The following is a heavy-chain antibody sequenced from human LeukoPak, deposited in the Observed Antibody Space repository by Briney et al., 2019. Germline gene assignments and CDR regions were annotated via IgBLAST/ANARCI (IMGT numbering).Heavy chain of an antibody. J-gene: IGHJ3*02. CDR1: GFTFRSYA. Sequence: PGGSLRLSCAASGFTFRSYAMSWVRQAPGKGLEWVSVISVNGGITYYADSVKGRFTISRDNSKNTLYLQMNSLRAEDTAVYYCAEQPTITDAFDIWGQGTLVTVSS. V-gene: IGHV3-23*01. CDR3: AEQPTITDAFDI. CDR2: ISVNGGIT. D-gene: IGHD3-9*01.